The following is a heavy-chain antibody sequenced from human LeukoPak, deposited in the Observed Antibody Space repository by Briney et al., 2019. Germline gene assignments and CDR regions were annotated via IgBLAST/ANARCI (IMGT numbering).Heavy chain of an antibody. V-gene: IGHV3-43*02. Sequence: GGSLRLSCAASGFTFDDYAMHWVRQAPGKGLEWVSLITGDGSSTYYTDSVKGRFTISRDNSKNSLYVQMQMNSLRTEDTALYYFAKGRRSGTFYHAFDIWGQGKMVTVSS. CDR3: AKGRRSGTFYHAFDI. CDR1: GFTFDDYA. CDR2: ITGDGSST. D-gene: IGHD1-26*01. J-gene: IGHJ3*02.